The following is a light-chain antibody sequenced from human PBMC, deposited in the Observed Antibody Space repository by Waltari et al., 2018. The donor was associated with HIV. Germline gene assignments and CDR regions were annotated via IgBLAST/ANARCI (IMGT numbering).Light chain of an antibody. CDR3: AAWDDSLNGWV. J-gene: IGLJ3*02. CDR2: TNN. Sequence: QSVLTQPPSASGTPGPRVTISCSGRRSNIGSNTVNWYHQLPGTAPKLLIYTNNQRPSEVPDRFSGSKSGTSASLAISGLQSEDEADYYCAAWDDSLNGWVFGGGTKLTVL. V-gene: IGLV1-44*01. CDR1: RSNIGSNT.